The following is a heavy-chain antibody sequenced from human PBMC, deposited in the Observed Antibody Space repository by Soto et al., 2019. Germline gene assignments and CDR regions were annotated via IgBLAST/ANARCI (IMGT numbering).Heavy chain of an antibody. CDR2: ISATGGST. D-gene: IGHD2-21*02. V-gene: IGHV3-23*01. CDR1: GFTFSSYT. J-gene: IGHJ5*02. CDR3: AKGFIRDCGGDCTVDT. Sequence: GGSLRLSCAASGFTFSSYTMSWVRQAPGKGLEWVSGISATGGSTYYADSVKGRFTFSRDNSKNTLYLQMNSLRAEDTAVYYCAKGFIRDCGGDCTVDTWGQGTLVTVS.